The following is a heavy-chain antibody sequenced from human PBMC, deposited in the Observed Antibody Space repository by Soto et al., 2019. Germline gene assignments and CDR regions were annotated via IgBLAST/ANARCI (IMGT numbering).Heavy chain of an antibody. J-gene: IGHJ4*02. D-gene: IGHD5-18*01. CDR1: GGSISNYY. Sequence: SETLSLTCTVSGGSISNYYWNWIRQSPGKGLEWIGYIYSSGSIHYNPSLQNRVTISIDTSKNQVSLKVNPVTAADTAVYYCARDHPHSYGVYYFDYWGQGTPVTVSS. CDR2: IYSSGSI. V-gene: IGHV4-59*01. CDR3: ARDHPHSYGVYYFDY.